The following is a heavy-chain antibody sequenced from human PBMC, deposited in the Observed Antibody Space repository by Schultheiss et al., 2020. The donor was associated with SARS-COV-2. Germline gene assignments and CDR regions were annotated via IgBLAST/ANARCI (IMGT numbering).Heavy chain of an antibody. CDR2: IYTSGST. Sequence: SETLSLTCAVYGGSFSGYYWSWIRQPPGKGLEWIGRIYTSGSTNYNPSLKSRVTISVDTSKNQFSLKLSSVTAADTAVYYCAREGTGTSDDDAFDIWGQGTMVTVSS. D-gene: IGHD1-7*01. V-gene: IGHV4-4*07. CDR3: AREGTGTSDDDAFDI. J-gene: IGHJ3*02. CDR1: GGSFSGYY.